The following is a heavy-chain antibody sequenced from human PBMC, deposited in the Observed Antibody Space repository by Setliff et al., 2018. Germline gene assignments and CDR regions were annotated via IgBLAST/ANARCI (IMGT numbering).Heavy chain of an antibody. CDR2: ISAYNGYI. CDR3: ARAPGTVVVPASRSAFDI. V-gene: IGHV1-18*01. J-gene: IGHJ3*02. Sequence: GASVKVSCKASGYTFTSYGFSWVRQAPGQGLEWMGRISAYNGYIIYAQKLQGRVTMTTDTSTCTAYMEVRSLRSDDTAVYYCARAPGTVVVPASRSAFDIWGQGTMVTVSS. CDR1: GYTFTSYG. D-gene: IGHD2-2*01.